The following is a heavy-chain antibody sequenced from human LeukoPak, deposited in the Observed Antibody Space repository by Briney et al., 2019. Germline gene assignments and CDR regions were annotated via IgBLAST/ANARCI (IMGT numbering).Heavy chain of an antibody. CDR2: ISSSSSYI. V-gene: IGHV3-21*01. CDR1: GFTFSSYS. Sequence: GGSLRLSCAASGFTFSSYSMNWVRQAPGKGLEWVSSISSSSSYIYYADSVKGRFTISRDNAKNSLYLQMNSLRAEDTAVYYCASTPGWVQRYFDYWGQGTLVTVSS. J-gene: IGHJ4*02. CDR3: ASTPGWVQRYFDY. D-gene: IGHD6-25*01.